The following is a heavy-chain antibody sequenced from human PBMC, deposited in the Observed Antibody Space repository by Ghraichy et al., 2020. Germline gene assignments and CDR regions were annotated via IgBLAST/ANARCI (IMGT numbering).Heavy chain of an antibody. Sequence: GGSLRLSCTASGFTFGDYAMSWFRQAPGKGLEWVGFIRSKAYGGTTEYAASVKGRFTISRDDSKSIAYLQMNSLKTEDTAVYYCTRDHYCSSTSCYPPILDYWGQGTLDTVSS. D-gene: IGHD2-2*01. J-gene: IGHJ4*02. CDR2: IRSKAYGGTT. CDR3: TRDHYCSSTSCYPPILDY. CDR1: GFTFGDYA. V-gene: IGHV3-49*03.